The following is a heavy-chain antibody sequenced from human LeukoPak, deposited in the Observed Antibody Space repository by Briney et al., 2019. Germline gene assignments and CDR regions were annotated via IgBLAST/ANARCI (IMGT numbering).Heavy chain of an antibody. D-gene: IGHD2-21*02. V-gene: IGHV3-23*01. CDR3: AKAEKNAYCGGDCYTDFDY. CDR2: ISGSGGST. J-gene: IGHJ4*02. CDR1: GFTFSSYA. Sequence: PGGSLGLSCAASGFTFSSYAMSWVRQAPGKGLEWVSAISGSGGSTYYADSVKGRFTISRDNSKNTLYLQMNSLRAEDTAVYYCAKAEKNAYCGGDCYTDFDYWGQGTLVTVSS.